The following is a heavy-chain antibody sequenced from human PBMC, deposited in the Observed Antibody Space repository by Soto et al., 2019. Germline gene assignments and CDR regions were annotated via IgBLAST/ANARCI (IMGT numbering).Heavy chain of an antibody. D-gene: IGHD3-10*01. CDR1: GYTFTNYG. Sequence: ASVKVSCKASGYTFTNYGISWVRQAPGQGLEWMGWISAYNGNTKYAQKLQGRVTITTDTSTSTAYMELRSLRSDDTAVYYCARVVGSGSYYNQYNWFDPWGQGTLVTVSS. CDR2: ISAYNGNT. V-gene: IGHV1-18*01. CDR3: ARVVGSGSYYNQYNWFDP. J-gene: IGHJ5*02.